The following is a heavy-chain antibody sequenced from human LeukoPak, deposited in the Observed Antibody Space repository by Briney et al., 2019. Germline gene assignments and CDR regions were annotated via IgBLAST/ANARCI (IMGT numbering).Heavy chain of an antibody. J-gene: IGHJ4*02. Sequence: VGSLRLSCGASGYTFSDYTMNWVRQAPGKGPERISYISSGGSVMHYADSVKGRFTISRDNVENSLYLQMNSLRVEDTAVYYCTRDLEYWGQGVLVTVPS. CDR1: GYTFSDYT. CDR3: TRDLEY. CDR2: ISSGGSVM. V-gene: IGHV3-48*01.